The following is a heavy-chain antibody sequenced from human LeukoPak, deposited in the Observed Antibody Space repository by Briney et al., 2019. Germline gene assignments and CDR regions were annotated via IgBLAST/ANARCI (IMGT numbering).Heavy chain of an antibody. D-gene: IGHD3-22*01. J-gene: IGHJ4*02. V-gene: IGHV3-64D*09. Sequence: GGSLRLSCAASGFTFSSYAMSWVRQAPGKGLEYVSAISRNGGSTYYADSVKGRFTISRDNSKNTLYLQMSSLRAEDTAVYYCVAQAYYDSSGYWVWGQGTLVTVSS. CDR2: ISRNGGST. CDR3: VAQAYYDSSGYWV. CDR1: GFTFSSYA.